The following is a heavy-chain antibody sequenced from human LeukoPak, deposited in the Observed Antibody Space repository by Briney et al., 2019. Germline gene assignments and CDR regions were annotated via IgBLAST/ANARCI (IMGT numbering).Heavy chain of an antibody. Sequence: ASVKLSCKASGGTFSTYAISWVRQAPGQGLEWMGRIIPILGISTYAQNFQGRAAVTADKSTTTAYMELSSLRSEDTAVYYCARDAHCSCATCSGDYWGQGTLVTVSS. V-gene: IGHV1-69*04. CDR2: IIPILGIS. CDR3: ARDAHCSCATCSGDY. J-gene: IGHJ4*02. D-gene: IGHD2-2*01. CDR1: GGTFSTYA.